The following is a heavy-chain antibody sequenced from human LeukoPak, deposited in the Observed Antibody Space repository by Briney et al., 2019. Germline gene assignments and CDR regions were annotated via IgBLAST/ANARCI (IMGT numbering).Heavy chain of an antibody. Sequence: SVKVSCKASGGTFSSYAIRWVRQAPGQGLEWMGGIIPIFGTANYAQKFQGRVTITTDESTSTAYMELSSLRSEDTAVYYCASTGVLRSYYYMDVWGKGTTVTVSS. D-gene: IGHD3-3*01. V-gene: IGHV1-69*05. CDR3: ASTGVLRSYYYMDV. CDR2: IIPIFGTA. J-gene: IGHJ6*03. CDR1: GGTFSSYA.